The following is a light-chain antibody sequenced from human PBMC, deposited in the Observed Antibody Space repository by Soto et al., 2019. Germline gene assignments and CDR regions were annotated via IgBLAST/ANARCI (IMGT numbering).Light chain of an antibody. CDR1: QSITSNF. J-gene: IGKJ2*01. V-gene: IGKV3-20*01. CDR3: QQYGRSPLMYT. Sequence: EIVLTQSPGTLSLSPGERATLSCRASQSITSNFLAWYQQKPGQAPRLLIYGASTRAAGVPDRFSGSGSGTDFTLTITRLEPEDLAVYYCQQYGRSPLMYTFGQGTKLGV. CDR2: GAS.